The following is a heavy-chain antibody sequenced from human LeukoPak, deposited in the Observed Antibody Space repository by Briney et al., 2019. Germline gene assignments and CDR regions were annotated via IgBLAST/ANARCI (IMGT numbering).Heavy chain of an antibody. CDR2: INSDGSST. J-gene: IGHJ4*02. CDR1: GFTFSSYW. D-gene: IGHD6-19*01. CDR3: ARVPPLAVANFDY. Sequence: GGSLRLSCAASGFTFSSYWMHWVRQAPGKGLVWVSRINSDGSSTSYADSVKGRFTISRDNAKNTLYLQMNSLRAEDTAVYYCARVPPLAVANFDYWGQGTLVTVSS. V-gene: IGHV3-74*01.